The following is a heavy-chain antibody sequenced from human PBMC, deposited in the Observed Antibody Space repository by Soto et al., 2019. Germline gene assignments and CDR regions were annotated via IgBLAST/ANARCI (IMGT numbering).Heavy chain of an antibody. J-gene: IGHJ4*02. V-gene: IGHV3-11*01. D-gene: IGHD2-15*01. Sequence: QVQLVDSGGGLVKPGGSLRLSCAASGFTFSDYYMSWIRQAPGKGLEWVSYISNSANTIYYADSVKGRFTISRDNAKNSVSLHINSLRADDTAVYYCARVGFCNTGSCYDFWGQGTLVTVSS. CDR3: ARVGFCNTGSCYDF. CDR1: GFTFSDYY. CDR2: ISNSANTI.